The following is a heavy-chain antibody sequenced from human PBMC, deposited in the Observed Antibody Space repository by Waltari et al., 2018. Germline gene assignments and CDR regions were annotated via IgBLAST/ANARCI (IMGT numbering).Heavy chain of an antibody. Sequence: QVQLVQSGAEVKKPGASVKVSCKASGYTFTSYGISWVRKAPGQGLEWMGWISAYNGNTNYAQKLQGRVTMTTDTSTSTAYMELSSLRSEDTAVYYCATERLPMVRGVITDYWGQGTLVTVSS. J-gene: IGHJ4*02. CDR2: ISAYNGNT. V-gene: IGHV1-18*01. D-gene: IGHD3-10*01. CDR1: GYTFTSYG. CDR3: ATERLPMVRGVITDY.